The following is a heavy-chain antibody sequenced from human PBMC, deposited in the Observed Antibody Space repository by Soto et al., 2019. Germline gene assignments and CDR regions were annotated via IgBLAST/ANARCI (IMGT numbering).Heavy chain of an antibody. CDR2: ISAYNGNT. CDR1: GYRFTSYD. V-gene: IGHV1-18*01. D-gene: IGHD1-26*01. Sequence: ASVKVSCTACGYRFTSYDIRWVRQAPGQGLEWMGWISAYNGNTNYAQKLQGRVTMTTDTSTSTAYMELRSLRSDDTAVYYCARASGSSYWFDPWGQGTLVTVSS. J-gene: IGHJ5*02. CDR3: ARASGSSYWFDP.